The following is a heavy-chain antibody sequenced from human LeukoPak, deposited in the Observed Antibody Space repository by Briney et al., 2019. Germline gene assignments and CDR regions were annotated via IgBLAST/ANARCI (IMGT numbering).Heavy chain of an antibody. CDR2: IYYSGST. D-gene: IGHD1-1*01. J-gene: IGHJ4*02. CDR1: GGSISSGGYY. Sequence: PSETLSLTCTVSGGSISSGGYYWSWIRQHPGNGLEWIGYIYYSGSTYYNPSLKSRVTISVDTSKNQFSLKLSSVTAADTAVYYCARVGGTSGIDYWGQGTLVTVSS. V-gene: IGHV4-31*03. CDR3: ARVGGTSGIDY.